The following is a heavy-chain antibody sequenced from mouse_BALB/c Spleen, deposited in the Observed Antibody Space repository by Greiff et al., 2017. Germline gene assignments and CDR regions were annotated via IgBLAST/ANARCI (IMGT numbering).Heavy chain of an antibody. V-gene: IGHV3-6*02. CDR1: GYSITSGYY. Sequence: DVHLVESGPGLVKPSQSLSLTCSVTGYSITSGYYWNWIRQFPGNKLEWMGYISYDGSNNYNPSLKNRISITRDTSKNQFFLKLNSVTTEDTATYYCARWLQAWFAYWGQGTLVTVSA. CDR3: ARWLQAWFAY. CDR2: ISYDGSN. J-gene: IGHJ3*01. D-gene: IGHD2-2*01.